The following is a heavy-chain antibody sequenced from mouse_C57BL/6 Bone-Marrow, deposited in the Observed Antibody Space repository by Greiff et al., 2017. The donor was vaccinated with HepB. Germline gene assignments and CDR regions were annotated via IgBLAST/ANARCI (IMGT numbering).Heavy chain of an antibody. V-gene: IGHV1-54*01. Sequence: VQLQQSGAELVRPGTSVKVSCKASGYAFTNYLIEWVKQRPGQGLEWIGVINPGSGGTNYNEKFKGKATLTADKSSSTAYMQLSSLTSEDSAVYFCARRGPRGDYWGQGTTLTVSS. J-gene: IGHJ2*01. CDR2: INPGSGGT. CDR1: GYAFTNYL. CDR3: ARRGPRGDY.